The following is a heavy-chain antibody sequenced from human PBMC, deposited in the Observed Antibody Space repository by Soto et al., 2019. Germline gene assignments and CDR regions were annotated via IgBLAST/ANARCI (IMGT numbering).Heavy chain of an antibody. CDR2: IWYDGSNK. J-gene: IGHJ4*02. D-gene: IGHD6-19*01. Sequence: QVQLVESGGGVVQPGRSLRLSCAASGFTFSSYGMHWVRQAPGKGLEWVAVIWYDGSNKYYADSVKGRFTISRDNSKNTLYMQMNSLRAEETAVYYCAREGSSGFDYWGQGTLVTVSS. CDR3: AREGSSGFDY. CDR1: GFTFSSYG. V-gene: IGHV3-33*01.